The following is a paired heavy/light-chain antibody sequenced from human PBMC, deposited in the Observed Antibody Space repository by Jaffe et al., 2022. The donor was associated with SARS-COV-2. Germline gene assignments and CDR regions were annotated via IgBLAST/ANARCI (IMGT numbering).Light chain of an antibody. J-gene: IGKJ1*01. CDR2: DTS. CDR1: RGISNF. V-gene: IGKV1-39*01. Sequence: DIQMTQSPTSLSTFIGDRVTITCRASRGISNFLNWYQQKPGEAPNLLIYDTSTLQTGVPSRFSASGSGTDFTLTISSLQPEDFATYYCQQSYSTPWTFGQGTKVEIK. CDR3: QQSYSTPWT.
Heavy chain of an antibody. D-gene: IGHD2-15*01. CDR3: ARLLGQCRGGSCYSGTTRFDC. Sequence: QVHLVQSGAEVKKPGASVKVSCRASGYTFSRYGINWVRQAPGQGLEWMGWVSGFDGHTVYGQRLQNRLIMTTDTSTSTAYMELRSLTFDDTAVYYCARLLGQCRGGSCYSGTTRFDCWGQGTLVTVSS. V-gene: IGHV1-18*01. J-gene: IGHJ4*02. CDR2: VSGFDGHT. CDR1: GYTFSRYG.